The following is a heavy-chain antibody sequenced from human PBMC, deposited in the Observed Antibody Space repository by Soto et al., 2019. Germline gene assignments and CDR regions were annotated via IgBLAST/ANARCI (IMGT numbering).Heavy chain of an antibody. J-gene: IGHJ4*01. V-gene: IGHV3-23*01. D-gene: IGHD2-21*01. CDR3: AKVCAMAHPNYFDF. Sequence: EEQLFESGGGLVQPGGSLRLSCAASGFTFSIDAMSWVRQAPGKGLEWVSAISGSGGSTYYSDAVKGRFTISRDHSKNKLYLQMSSLRAEDTAVYYCAKVCAMAHPNYFDFWGHGTPVTVSS. CDR1: GFTFSIDA. CDR2: ISGSGGST.